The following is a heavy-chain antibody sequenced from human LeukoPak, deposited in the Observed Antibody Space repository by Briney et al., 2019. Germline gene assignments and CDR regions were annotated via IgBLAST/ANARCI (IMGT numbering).Heavy chain of an antibody. D-gene: IGHD6-19*01. V-gene: IGHV4-39*01. CDR1: EFIFSSYSMN. CDR2: IYYSGST. J-gene: IGHJ6*03. CDR3: ARQQWLASYYYYMDV. Sequence: GSLRLSCAASEFIFSSYSMNWVRQPPGKGLEWIGSIYYSGSTYYNPSLKSRVTISVDTSKNQFSLKLSSVTAADTAVYYCARQQWLASYYYYMDVWGKGTTVTVSS.